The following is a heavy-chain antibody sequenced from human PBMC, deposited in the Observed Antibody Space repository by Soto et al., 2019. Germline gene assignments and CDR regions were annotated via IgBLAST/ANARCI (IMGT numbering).Heavy chain of an antibody. V-gene: IGHV3-23*01. CDR1: GFTFSSYA. CDR3: GKVIVVVTADRGRYFQH. J-gene: IGHJ1*01. D-gene: IGHD2-21*02. CDR2: ISGTGFST. Sequence: PGGSLRLSCAASGFTFSSYAMNWVRQAPGKGLEWVSAISGTGFSTYYTDSVKGRFTISRDNSKNTLYLQMNSLRAEDTAVYYCGKVIVVVTADRGRYFQHWGQGTLVTVSS.